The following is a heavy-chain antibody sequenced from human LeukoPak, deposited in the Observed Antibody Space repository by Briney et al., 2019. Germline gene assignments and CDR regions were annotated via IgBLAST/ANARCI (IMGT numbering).Heavy chain of an antibody. D-gene: IGHD6-13*01. V-gene: IGHV1-18*01. CDR1: GYIFTSYS. CDR2: ISAYNGDT. Sequence: ASVKVSCKASGYIFTSYSISWVRQAPGQGLEWMGWISAYNGDTNYVQKLQGRVTMTTDTSTSTAYMELMSLRSDDTAVYYCAREEGAPIAAANIWGLGTKVTVSS. J-gene: IGHJ3*02. CDR3: AREEGAPIAAANI.